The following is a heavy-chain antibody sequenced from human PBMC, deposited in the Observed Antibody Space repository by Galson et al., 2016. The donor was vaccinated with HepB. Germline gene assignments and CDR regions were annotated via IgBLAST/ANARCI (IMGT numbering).Heavy chain of an antibody. V-gene: IGHV3-21*01. J-gene: IGHJ4*02. Sequence: SLRLSCAASGFTFSTYGMNWVRQAPGTRLEWVSSISTTGRFISYADSVKGRFTSSRDNAKNSLYLQMASLRAEDTAVYYCARGGLVGYFAPSQWGQGTLVTVSS. CDR3: ARGGLVGYFAPSQ. CDR1: GFTFSTYG. CDR2: ISTTGRFI. D-gene: IGHD3-9*01.